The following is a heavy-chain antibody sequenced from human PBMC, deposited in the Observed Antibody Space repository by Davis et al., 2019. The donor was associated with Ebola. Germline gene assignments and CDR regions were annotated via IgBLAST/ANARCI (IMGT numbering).Heavy chain of an antibody. CDR3: ARGAIAGTTRPYFDY. V-gene: IGHV4-34*01. D-gene: IGHD1-20*01. CDR1: GGSFSGYY. CDR2: INDSGTT. J-gene: IGHJ4*02. Sequence: MPSETLSLTCAVYGGSFSGYYWSWIRQPPGKGLEFIGEINDSGTTNYNPALKSRITISVDTSKNQFTLKLNSVTAADTAVYYCARGAIAGTTRPYFDYWGRGSLVTVSS.